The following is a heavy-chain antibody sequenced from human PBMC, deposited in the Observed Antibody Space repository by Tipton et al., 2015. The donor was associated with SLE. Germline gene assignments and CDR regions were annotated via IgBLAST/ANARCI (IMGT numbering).Heavy chain of an antibody. V-gene: IGHV4-39*07. D-gene: IGHD3-22*01. CDR2: IYYSGST. CDR3: ASARTIMIVVGEDYFDY. J-gene: IGHJ4*02. CDR1: GGSISSSSYY. Sequence: TLSLTCTVYGGSISSSSYYWGWIRQPPGKGLEWIGSIYYSGSTYYNPSLKSRVTISVDRSKNQFSLKLSSVTAADTAVYYCASARTIMIVVGEDYFDYWGQGTLVTVSS.